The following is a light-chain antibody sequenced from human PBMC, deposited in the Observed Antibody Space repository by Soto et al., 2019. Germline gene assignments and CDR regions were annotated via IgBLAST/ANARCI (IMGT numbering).Light chain of an antibody. V-gene: IGLV1-44*01. CDR3: AAWGDSLNTWV. Sequence: QSVLTQPPSASGTPGQTVTISCSGSSSNIGSNGVSWYQHFPGTAPKVLIYSDDQRPSGVPDRFSGSKSGTSASLAISGLQAEDEADYFCAAWGDSLNTWVFGGGTKLTVL. CDR1: SSNIGSNG. J-gene: IGLJ3*02. CDR2: SDD.